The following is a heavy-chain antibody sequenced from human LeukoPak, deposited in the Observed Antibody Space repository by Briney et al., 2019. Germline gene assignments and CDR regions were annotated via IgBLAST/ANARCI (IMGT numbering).Heavy chain of an antibody. V-gene: IGHV3-21*01. CDR3: ARVAYGDKSFDY. Sequence: PGGSLRLSCAASGFTSSSYSMNWVRQAPGKGLEWVSSISSSSSYIYYADSVKGRFTISRDNAKNSLYLQMNSLRAEDTAVYYCARVAYGDKSFDYWGQGTLVTVSS. J-gene: IGHJ4*02. CDR2: ISSSSSYI. CDR1: GFTSSSYS. D-gene: IGHD4-17*01.